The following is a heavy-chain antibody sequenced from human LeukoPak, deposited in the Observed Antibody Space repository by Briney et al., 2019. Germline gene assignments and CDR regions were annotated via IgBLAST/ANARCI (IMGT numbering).Heavy chain of an antibody. CDR2: INPNSGDT. CDR1: GYTFTNYY. CDR3: ARDYCSSTSCLFDY. Sequence: ASVKVSCKASGYTFTNYYIHGVRQAPGQGLEWMGRINPNSGDTNYAQKFQGRVTMTRDTSISTAYMELSRLRSDDTAVYYCARDYCSSTSCLFDYWGQGTLVTVSS. J-gene: IGHJ4*02. V-gene: IGHV1-2*06. D-gene: IGHD2-2*01.